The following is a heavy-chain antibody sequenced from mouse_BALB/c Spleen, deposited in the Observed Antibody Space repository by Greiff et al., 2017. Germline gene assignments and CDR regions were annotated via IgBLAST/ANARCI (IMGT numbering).Heavy chain of an antibody. J-gene: IGHJ3*01. CDR1: GFSLTSYG. V-gene: IGHV2-9*02. Sequence: VQLKESGPGLVAPSQSLSITCTVSGFSLTSYGVHWVRQPPGKGLEWLGVIWAGGSTNYNSALMSRLSISKDNSKSQVFLKMNSLQTDDTAMYYCASTMITSWFAYWGQGTLVTVSA. D-gene: IGHD2-4*01. CDR3: ASTMITSWFAY. CDR2: IWAGGST.